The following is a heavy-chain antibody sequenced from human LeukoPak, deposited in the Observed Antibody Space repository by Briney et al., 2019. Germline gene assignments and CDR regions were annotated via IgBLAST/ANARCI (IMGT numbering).Heavy chain of an antibody. D-gene: IGHD1-26*01. Sequence: SETLSLTCTVSSGSISSYYWSWIRQPPGKGLEWIGYISYSGSTNYNPSLKSRVTISVDTSKNQFPLKLSSVTAADTAVYYCAREESVGYGMDVWGQGTTVTVSS. CDR3: AREESVGYGMDV. CDR2: ISYSGST. J-gene: IGHJ6*02. V-gene: IGHV4-59*01. CDR1: SGSISSYY.